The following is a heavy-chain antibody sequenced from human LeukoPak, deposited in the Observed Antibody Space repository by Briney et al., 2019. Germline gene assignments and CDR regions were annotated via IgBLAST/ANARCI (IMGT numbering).Heavy chain of an antibody. CDR3: ARGYYLGSGSFDY. J-gene: IGHJ4*02. CDR2: ISYDGTSE. D-gene: IGHD3-10*01. CDR1: GFHFRTYA. Sequence: GGSLRLSCAASGFHFRTYAMHWVRQAPGKGLEWMAIISYDGTSEYYADSVKGRFTVSRDNSENTLSLHMNSPRPEDTAVYFCARGYYLGSGSFDYWGQGALVTVSS. V-gene: IGHV3-30*01.